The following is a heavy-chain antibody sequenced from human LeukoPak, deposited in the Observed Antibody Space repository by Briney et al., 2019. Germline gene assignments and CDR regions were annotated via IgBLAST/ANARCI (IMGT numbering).Heavy chain of an antibody. J-gene: IGHJ4*02. D-gene: IGHD3-10*01. CDR1: GFIFSSYG. CDR3: AKDNGGSGSYDYFDY. V-gene: IGHV3-30*02. Sequence: GGSLRLSCAASGFIFSSYGMHWVRQAPGKGLEWVAFIRYDGSNTYYADSVKGRFTISRDNAKNSLYLQMNSLRAEDTALYYCAKDNGGSGSYDYFDYWGQGTLVTVSS. CDR2: IRYDGSNT.